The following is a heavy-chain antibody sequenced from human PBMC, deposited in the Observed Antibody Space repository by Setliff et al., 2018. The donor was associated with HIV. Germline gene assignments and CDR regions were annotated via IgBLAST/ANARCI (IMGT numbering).Heavy chain of an antibody. Sequence: GASVKVSCKASGGTFSSYAISWVRQAPGQGLEWMGGIIPILGIANYAQKFQGRVTITADESTSTAYMELSSLRSEDTAVYYCARDSLLGFDPWGQGTLVTSPQ. D-gene: IGHD2-15*01. CDR2: IIPILGIA. J-gene: IGHJ5*02. V-gene: IGHV1-69*10. CDR3: ARDSLLGFDP. CDR1: GGTFSSYA.